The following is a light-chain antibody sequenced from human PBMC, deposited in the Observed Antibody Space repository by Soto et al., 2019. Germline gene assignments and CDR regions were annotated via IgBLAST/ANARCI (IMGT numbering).Light chain of an antibody. CDR2: EDN. J-gene: IGLJ2*01. Sequence: NFMLTQPHSVSESPGKTVTISCTRSSGSIASNYVRWYQQRPGSAPTTVIYEDNQRPSGVPDRFSGSIDSSSNSASLTISGLKTGDEADYYCQSYDSTNPVVFGGGTKVTVL. V-gene: IGLV6-57*04. CDR3: QSYDSTNPVV. CDR1: SGSIASNY.